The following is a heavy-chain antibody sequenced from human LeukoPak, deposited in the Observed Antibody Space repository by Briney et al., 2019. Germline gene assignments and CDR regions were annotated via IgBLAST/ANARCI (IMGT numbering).Heavy chain of an antibody. CDR3: ARRITMVRGVISTWFDP. CDR2: IIPIFGTA. CDR1: GGTFSSYA. J-gene: IGHJ5*02. D-gene: IGHD3-10*01. Sequence: ASAKVSCKASGGTFSSYAISWVRQAPGQGLEWMGGIIPIFGTANYAQKFQGRVTITADESTSTAYMELSSLRSEDTAVYYCARRITMVRGVISTWFDPWGQGTLVTVSS. V-gene: IGHV1-69*13.